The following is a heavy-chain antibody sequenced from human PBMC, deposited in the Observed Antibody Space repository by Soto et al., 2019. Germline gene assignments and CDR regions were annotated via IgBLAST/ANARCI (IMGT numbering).Heavy chain of an antibody. V-gene: IGHV3-20*04. J-gene: IGHJ4*02. CDR3: AREYPSDYGDYVYDY. Sequence: GGSLRLSCAASGFTFDDYGMSWVRQAPGKGLEWVSGINWNGGSTGYADSVKGRFTISRDNAKNSLCLQMNSLRAEDTALYYCAREYPSDYGDYVYDYWGQGTLVTVSS. D-gene: IGHD4-17*01. CDR2: INWNGGST. CDR1: GFTFDDYG.